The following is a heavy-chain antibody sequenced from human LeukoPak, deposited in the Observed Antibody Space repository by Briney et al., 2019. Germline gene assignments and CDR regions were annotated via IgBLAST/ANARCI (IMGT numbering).Heavy chain of an antibody. CDR2: ISGSGGST. V-gene: IGHV3-23*01. J-gene: IGHJ4*02. CDR1: GFTFSSYA. D-gene: IGHD5-18*01. CDR3: AKGRIQLPSGYFDY. Sequence: PGGSLRLSCAASGFTFSSYAMSWVRQAPGKGLEWVSAISGSGGSTYYADSVKGRFTISIDNSKNTLYLQMNSLRAEDTAVYYCAKGRIQLPSGYFDYWGQGTLVTVSS.